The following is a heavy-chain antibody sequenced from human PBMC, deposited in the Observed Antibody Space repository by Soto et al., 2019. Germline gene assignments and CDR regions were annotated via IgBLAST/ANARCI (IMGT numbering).Heavy chain of an antibody. CDR2: IIPIFGTA. J-gene: IGHJ3*02. V-gene: IGHV1-69*13. CDR3: ARDRISAAGEDAFDI. D-gene: IGHD6-13*01. CDR1: GGTFSSYA. Sequence: SVKVSCKPSGGTFSSYAISWVRQAPGQGLEWMGGIIPIFGTANYAQKFQGRVTITADESTSTAYMELSSLRSEDTAVYYCARDRISAAGEDAFDIWGQGTMVTVSS.